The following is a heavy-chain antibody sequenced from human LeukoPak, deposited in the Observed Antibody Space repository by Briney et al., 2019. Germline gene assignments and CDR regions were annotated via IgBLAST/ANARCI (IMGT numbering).Heavy chain of an antibody. Sequence: AGGSLRLSCAASGFTFSSYNMNWVRQAPGKGLEWVSSISSTSSNIYYADSLKGRFTISRDNSKNTLYLQMNSLRAEDAAVYYCAKDHRFLVGATGGGFDYWGQGTLVTVSS. CDR2: ISSTSSNI. CDR3: AKDHRFLVGATGGGFDY. V-gene: IGHV3-21*04. D-gene: IGHD1-26*01. J-gene: IGHJ4*02. CDR1: GFTFSSYN.